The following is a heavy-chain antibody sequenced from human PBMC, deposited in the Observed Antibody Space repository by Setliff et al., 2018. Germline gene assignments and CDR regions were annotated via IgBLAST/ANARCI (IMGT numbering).Heavy chain of an antibody. D-gene: IGHD5-12*01. CDR1: GFTFSAAW. Sequence: GSLRLSCAASGFTFSAAWMTWLRLGPGKGLEWVALIKGPGATDYSASVKDRFTISRDNSKNILYLQMNNLKSEDTAVYFCVSLRGDGYNYFDYWGQGTLVIVSS. V-gene: IGHV3-15*01. CDR2: IKGPGAT. CDR3: VSLRGDGYNYFDY. J-gene: IGHJ4*02.